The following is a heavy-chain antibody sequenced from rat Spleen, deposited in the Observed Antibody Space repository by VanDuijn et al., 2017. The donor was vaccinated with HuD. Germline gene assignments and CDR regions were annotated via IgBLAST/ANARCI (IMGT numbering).Heavy chain of an antibody. CDR2: INYDGSST. V-gene: IGHV5-20*01. CDR1: GFTFSNYG. J-gene: IGHJ2*01. D-gene: IGHD1-6*01. Sequence: EVQLVESGGGLVQPGRSLKLSCAASGFTFSNYGMAWVRQAPTKGLEWVASINYDGSSTYYRDSVKGRFTLSRDNAESSLYLQMDSLRSEDKATYYCTRDRILRSTGFDYWGQGVMVTVSS. CDR3: TRDRILRSTGFDY.